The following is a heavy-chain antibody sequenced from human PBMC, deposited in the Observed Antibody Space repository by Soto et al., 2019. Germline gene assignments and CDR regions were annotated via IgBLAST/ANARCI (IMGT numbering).Heavy chain of an antibody. CDR3: ARDYCSSTSCYLVYYFDY. D-gene: IGHD2-2*01. CDR2: ISSSSSTI. V-gene: IGHV3-48*01. Sequence: EVQLVESGGGLVQPGGSLRLSCAASGFTFSSYSMNWVRQAPGKGLEWVSYISSSSSTIYYADSVKGRFTISRDNAKNSLYLHMNSLRAEDTAVYYCARDYCSSTSCYLVYYFDYWGQGTLVTVSS. J-gene: IGHJ4*02. CDR1: GFTFSSYS.